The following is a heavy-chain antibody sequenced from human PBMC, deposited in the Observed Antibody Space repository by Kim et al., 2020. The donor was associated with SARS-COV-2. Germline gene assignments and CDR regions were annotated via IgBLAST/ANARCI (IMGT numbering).Heavy chain of an antibody. V-gene: IGHV4-39*01. CDR3: ARQPRQLERLPVGY. CDR1: GGSISSSSYY. D-gene: IGHD1-1*01. J-gene: IGHJ4*02. CDR2: IYYSGST. Sequence: SETLSLTCTVSGGSISSSSYYWGWIRQPPGKGLEWIGSIYYSGSTYYNPSLKSRVTISVDTSKNQFSLKLSSVTAADTAVYYCARQPRQLERLPVGYWGQGTLVTVSS.